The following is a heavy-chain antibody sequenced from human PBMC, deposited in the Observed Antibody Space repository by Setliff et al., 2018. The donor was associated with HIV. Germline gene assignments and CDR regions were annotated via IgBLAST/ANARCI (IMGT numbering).Heavy chain of an antibody. CDR2: IWNDGSNK. Sequence: GGSLRLSCAASGFTFSSYAIHWVRQAPGRGLEWVAVIWNDGSNKYYVDSVKGRFTISRDNPKNTVDLQMNSLRAEDTAVYFCARGKGFGVVTHDALDIWGQGTMVTVSS. V-gene: IGHV3-33*01. J-gene: IGHJ3*02. CDR1: GFTFSSYA. CDR3: ARGKGFGVVTHDALDI. D-gene: IGHD3-3*01.